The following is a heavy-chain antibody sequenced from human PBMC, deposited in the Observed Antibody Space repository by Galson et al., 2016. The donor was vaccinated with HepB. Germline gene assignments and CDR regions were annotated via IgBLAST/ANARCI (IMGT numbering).Heavy chain of an antibody. CDR2: ISYDGSNK. Sequence: SLRLSCAASGFTFSSYGIHWVRQAPGKGLEWVAIISYDGSNKYYADSVKGRFTISRDNSKNTLYLQMNSLRPEDTAVYYCARGGHYDSGSFFDYWGQGTLVTVSS. CDR3: ARGGHYDSGSFFDY. CDR1: GFTFSSYG. D-gene: IGHD3-10*01. J-gene: IGHJ4*02. V-gene: IGHV3-30*19.